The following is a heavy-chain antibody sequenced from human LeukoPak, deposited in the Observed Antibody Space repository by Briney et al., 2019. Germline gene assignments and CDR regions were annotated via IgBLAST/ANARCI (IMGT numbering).Heavy chain of an antibody. J-gene: IGHJ3*01. D-gene: IGHD6-13*01. V-gene: IGHV1-18*01. Sequence: ASVKVSCKASGRLFTSYGIAWVRQAPGEGLEWVGWISNFDGDTKVAENLQGRVTLKTDSSTSTAYMVLTNLKFDDTAVYYCVRARGCSNCVLTDGFDSWGQGTKVTVSS. CDR3: VRARGCSNCVLTDGFDS. CDR1: GRLFTSYG. CDR2: ISNFDGDT.